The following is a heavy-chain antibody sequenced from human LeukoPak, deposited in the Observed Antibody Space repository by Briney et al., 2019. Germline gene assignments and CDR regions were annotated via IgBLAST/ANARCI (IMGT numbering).Heavy chain of an antibody. CDR2: ISYDGSNK. CDR3: AKDPYSGWLGSGFDY. J-gene: IGHJ4*02. CDR1: GFTFSSYG. D-gene: IGHD6-19*01. V-gene: IGHV3-30*18. Sequence: GGSLRLSCAASGFTFSSYGMHWVRQAPGKGLEWVAVISYDGSNKYYADSVKGRFTISRDNSKNTLYLQMNSLRAEDTAVYYCAKDPYSGWLGSGFDYWGQGTLVAVSS.